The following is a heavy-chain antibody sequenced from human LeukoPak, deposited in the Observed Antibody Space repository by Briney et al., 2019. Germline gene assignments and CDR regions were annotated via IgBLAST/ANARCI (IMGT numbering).Heavy chain of an antibody. D-gene: IGHD2-2*01. Sequence: GGSLRLSCAASGFTFSSYSVNWVRQAPGKGLEWVSSISSSSSYIYYADSVKGRFTISRDNAKDSLYLQMNSLRAEDTAVYYCARESVVVVPAARLIENYYYYMDVWGKGTTVTVSS. CDR1: GFTFSSYS. CDR2: ISSSSSYI. V-gene: IGHV3-21*01. J-gene: IGHJ6*03. CDR3: ARESVVVVPAARLIENYYYYMDV.